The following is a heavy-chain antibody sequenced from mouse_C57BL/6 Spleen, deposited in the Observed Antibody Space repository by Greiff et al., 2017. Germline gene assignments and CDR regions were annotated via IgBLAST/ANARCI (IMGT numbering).Heavy chain of an antibody. J-gene: IGHJ4*01. CDR3: AREGAYYAMDY. Sequence: QVQLQQPGAELVKPGASVKVSCKASGYTFTSYWMHWVKQRPGQGLEWIGRIHPSDSDTNYNQKFKGKGTLTVDKSSSTAYMQLSSLTSEDSAVYYCAREGAYYAMDYWGQGTSVTVSS. CDR1: GYTFTSYW. CDR2: IHPSDSDT. V-gene: IGHV1-74*01.